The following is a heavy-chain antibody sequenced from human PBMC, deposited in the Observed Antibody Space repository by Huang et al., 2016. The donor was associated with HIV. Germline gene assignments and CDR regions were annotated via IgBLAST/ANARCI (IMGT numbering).Heavy chain of an antibody. J-gene: IGHJ4*02. V-gene: IGHV4-39*01. CDR2: VYQSGST. Sequence: QLQLQESGPGQVKPSETLSLTCTVSGDFISSTNYSWGWIRQSPGKGLEWVGSVYQSGSTHYNPSLKSRVTLSVDTSRNQFSLRLNSVTAADTAVYYCASQHIGAAATWFWGRGTQVAVSS. CDR3: ASQHIGAAATWF. CDR1: GDFISSTNYS. D-gene: IGHD6-13*01.